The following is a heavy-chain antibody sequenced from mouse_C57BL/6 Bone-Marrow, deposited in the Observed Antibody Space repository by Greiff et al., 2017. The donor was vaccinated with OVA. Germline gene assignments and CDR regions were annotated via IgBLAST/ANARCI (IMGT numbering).Heavy chain of an antibody. D-gene: IGHD2-2*01. J-gene: IGHJ4*01. CDR3: TRRYGYPYYAMDY. Sequence: VQLQQSVAELVRPGASVTLSCKASGYTFTDYEMHWVKQTPVHGLEWIGAIDPETGGTAYNQKFKGKAILTADKSSSTAYMELRSLTSEDSAVYYCTRRYGYPYYAMDYWGQGTSVTVSS. V-gene: IGHV1-15*01. CDR1: GYTFTDYE. CDR2: IDPETGGT.